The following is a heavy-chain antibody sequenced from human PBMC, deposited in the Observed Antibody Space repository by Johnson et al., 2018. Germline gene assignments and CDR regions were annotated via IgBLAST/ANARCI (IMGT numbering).Heavy chain of an antibody. CDR2: ISWNSGSM. Sequence: EVQLLESGGGLVQPGRSLRLSCAASGFTFDDYAMHWVRQAPGKGLEWVSGISWNSGSMGYADSVKGRFTISRDNAKNSLFLQMNSLRAEDTALYYCAKDNSPYCGGDFYSLDAFDVWGQGTMVTVSS. V-gene: IGHV3-9*01. CDR3: AKDNSPYCGGDFYSLDAFDV. J-gene: IGHJ3*01. D-gene: IGHD2-21*02. CDR1: GFTFDDYA.